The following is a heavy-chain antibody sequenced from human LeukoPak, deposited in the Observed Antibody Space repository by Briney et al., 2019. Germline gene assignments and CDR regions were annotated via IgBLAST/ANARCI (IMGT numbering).Heavy chain of an antibody. CDR3: ARLTYGSGRRWTLDY. J-gene: IGHJ4*02. V-gene: IGHV4-34*01. CDR1: GGSFSGYY. CDR2: INHSGST. Sequence: PSETLSLTCAVYGGSFSGYYWSWIRQPPGKGLEWIGEINHSGSTNYNPSLKSRVTIPVDTSKNQFSLKLSSVTAADTAVYYCARLTYGSGRRWTLDYWGQGTLVTVSS. D-gene: IGHD3-10*01.